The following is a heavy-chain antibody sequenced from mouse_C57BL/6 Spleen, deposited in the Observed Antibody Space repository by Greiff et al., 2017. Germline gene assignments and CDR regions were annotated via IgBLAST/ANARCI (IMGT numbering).Heavy chain of an antibody. D-gene: IGHD2-3*01. CDR1: GFTFSDYY. Sequence: EVQLVESEGGLVQPGSSMKLSCTASGFTFSDYYMAWVRQVPEKGLEWVANINYDGSSTYYLDSLKSRFIISRDNAKNILYLQMSSLKSEDTATYYCARDAGYSDYFDYWGQGTTLTVSS. CDR2: INYDGSST. J-gene: IGHJ2*01. CDR3: ARDAGYSDYFDY. V-gene: IGHV5-16*01.